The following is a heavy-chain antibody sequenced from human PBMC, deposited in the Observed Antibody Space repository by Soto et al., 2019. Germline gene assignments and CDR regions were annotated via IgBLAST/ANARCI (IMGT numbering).Heavy chain of an antibody. Sequence: SETLSLTCTVSGGSISSYYWSWIRQPPGKGLEWIGYIYYSGSTNYNPSLKSRVTISVDTSKNQFSLKLSSVTAADTAVYYCARGNYDILTGYYPGPYWGQGTLVTVSS. D-gene: IGHD3-9*01. CDR2: IYYSGST. CDR3: ARGNYDILTGYYPGPY. J-gene: IGHJ4*02. V-gene: IGHV4-59*01. CDR1: GGSISSYY.